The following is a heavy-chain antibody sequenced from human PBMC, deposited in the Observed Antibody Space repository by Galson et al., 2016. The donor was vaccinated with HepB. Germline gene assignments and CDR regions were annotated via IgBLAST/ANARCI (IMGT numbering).Heavy chain of an antibody. V-gene: IGHV6-1*01. CDR1: GDSVSSYNVA. CDR2: TYYRSKWFT. CDR3: ARWQHELHYLDF. Sequence: CAISGDSVSSYNVAWNWIRQSPSRGLEWLGRTYYRSKWFTDYAESVKGRIGINADTPKNQVSLQLKPVTPEDWAVYYCARWQHELHYLDFWGQGSLVTVSS. D-gene: IGHD6-13*01. J-gene: IGHJ4*02.